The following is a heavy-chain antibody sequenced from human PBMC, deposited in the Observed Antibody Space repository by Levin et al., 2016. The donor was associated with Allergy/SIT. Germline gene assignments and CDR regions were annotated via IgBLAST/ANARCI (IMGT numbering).Heavy chain of an antibody. Sequence: ASVKVSCKASGYTFTSYDINWVRQATGQGLEWMGWMNPNSGNTGYAQKFQGRVTMTRNTSISTAYMELSSLRSEDTAVYYCTLYTPQSSYSSGHRVFDPWGQGTLVTVSS. J-gene: IGHJ5*02. CDR3: TLYTPQSSYSSGHRVFDP. CDR2: MNPNSGNT. V-gene: IGHV1-8*01. CDR1: GYTFTSYD. D-gene: IGHD6-19*01.